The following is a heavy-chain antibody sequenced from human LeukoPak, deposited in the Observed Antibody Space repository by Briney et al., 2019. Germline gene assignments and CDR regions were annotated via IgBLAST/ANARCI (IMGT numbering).Heavy chain of an antibody. J-gene: IGHJ4*02. V-gene: IGHV1-8*01. Sequence: GAAVTVSCKPCVYTFTSYDVNWVRQATGQGLGWVGWVYLNSGHTCYAQKFQGRVIMTTNTSISTAYMELSSLRSEDTAVYYCARGAPGSYCSGGSCPYFDYWGQGTLVSVSS. CDR2: VYLNSGHT. D-gene: IGHD2-15*01. CDR1: VYTFTSYD. CDR3: ARGAPGSYCSGGSCPYFDY.